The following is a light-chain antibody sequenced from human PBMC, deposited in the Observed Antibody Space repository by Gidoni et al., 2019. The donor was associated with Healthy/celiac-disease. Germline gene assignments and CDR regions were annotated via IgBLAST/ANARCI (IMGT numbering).Light chain of an antibody. Sequence: DIQMTQSPSSLSASVGDRVTITCRASQSISSYLNWYQQKPGKAPKLLIYAASSLQSRVPSRFSGSGSGTDFTLTISSLQPEDFATYYCQQSYSTPPGTFGQGTRLEIK. J-gene: IGKJ5*01. CDR2: AAS. CDR3: QQSYSTPPGT. V-gene: IGKV1-39*01. CDR1: QSISSY.